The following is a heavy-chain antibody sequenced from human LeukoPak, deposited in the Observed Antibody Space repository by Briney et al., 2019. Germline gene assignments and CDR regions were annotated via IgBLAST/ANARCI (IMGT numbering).Heavy chain of an antibody. D-gene: IGHD2-21*02. Sequence: GGSLRLSCAASGFTFNKYALSWVRQPPGKGLEWVSTISFSGLSTYYADSVQGRFSVSRDDSKDTLYLEINSLRAEDTAVYYCAKRPEVTNDYYYCYMDVGGKGTTVTVPS. CDR2: ISFSGLST. CDR3: AKRPEVTNDYYYCYMDV. J-gene: IGHJ6*03. CDR1: GFTFNKYA. V-gene: IGHV3-23*01.